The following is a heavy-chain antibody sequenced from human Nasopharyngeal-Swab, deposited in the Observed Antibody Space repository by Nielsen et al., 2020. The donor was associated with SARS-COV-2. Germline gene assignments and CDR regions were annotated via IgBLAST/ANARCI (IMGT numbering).Heavy chain of an antibody. J-gene: IGHJ4*02. D-gene: IGHD4-17*01. CDR3: AKAGGTVTTRGIDY. CDR2: ISYDGSNK. Sequence: WIRQPPGKGLEWVAVISYDGSNKYYADSVKGRFTISRDNSKNTLYLQMNSLRAEDTAVYYCAKAGGTVTTRGIDYWSQGTLVTVSS. V-gene: IGHV3-30*18.